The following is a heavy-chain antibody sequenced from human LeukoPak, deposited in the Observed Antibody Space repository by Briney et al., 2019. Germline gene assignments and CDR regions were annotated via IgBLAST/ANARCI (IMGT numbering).Heavy chain of an antibody. CDR3: ARLSGLLWFGELLLFDY. D-gene: IGHD3-10*01. CDR1: GGSISSSSYY. J-gene: IGHJ4*02. Sequence: PSETLSLTCTVSGGSISSSSYYWGWIRQPPGKGLEWIGSIYYSGSTYYNPSLKSRVTISVDTSKNQFSLKLSSVTAADTAVYYCARLSGLLWFGELLLFDYWGQGTLVTVSS. V-gene: IGHV4-39*01. CDR2: IYYSGST.